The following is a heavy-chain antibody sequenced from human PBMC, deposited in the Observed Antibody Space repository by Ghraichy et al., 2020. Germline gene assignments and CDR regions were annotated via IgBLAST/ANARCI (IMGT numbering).Heavy chain of an antibody. CDR1: GFTFSSYW. CDR2: IKQDGSEK. V-gene: IGHV3-7*01. D-gene: IGHD3-3*01. Sequence: LSLTCAASGFTFSSYWMSWVRQAPGKGLEWVANIKQDGSEKYYVDSVKGRFTISRDNAKNSLYLQMNSLRAEDTAVYYCARDLDFWSGYSEVGFDYWGQGTLVTVSS. CDR3: ARDLDFWSGYSEVGFDY. J-gene: IGHJ4*02.